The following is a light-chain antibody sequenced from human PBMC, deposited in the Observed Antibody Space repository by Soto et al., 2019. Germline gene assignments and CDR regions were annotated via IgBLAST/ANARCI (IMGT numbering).Light chain of an antibody. J-gene: IGKJ1*01. CDR2: SVS. V-gene: IGKV3-20*01. CDR3: QQYAGSPRT. CDR1: QSVSNDY. Sequence: EMVLTQSPGTLSLSPGDRAILSCRASQSVSNDYVAWVQQKPGQTPRLLIYSVSSRATGISDRFSGTGSETDFTLTISRLEPEDFAVYYCQQYAGSPRTFGQGTKV.